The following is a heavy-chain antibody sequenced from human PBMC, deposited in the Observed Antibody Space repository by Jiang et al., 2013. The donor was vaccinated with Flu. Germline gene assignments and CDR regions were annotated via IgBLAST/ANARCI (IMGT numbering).Heavy chain of an antibody. CDR3: ARHESIALSSGFDY. Sequence: EVKKPGESLKISCKGSGYRFNNYWIAWVRQMPGKGLEWMGIIYPGDPDSRYSPSFQGHVTISADKSISTAYLQWSSLKASDTAMYYCARHESIALSSGFDYWGQGTLVTVSS. CDR2: IYPGDPDS. V-gene: IGHV5-51*01. D-gene: IGHD6-6*01. CDR1: GYRFNNYW. J-gene: IGHJ4*02.